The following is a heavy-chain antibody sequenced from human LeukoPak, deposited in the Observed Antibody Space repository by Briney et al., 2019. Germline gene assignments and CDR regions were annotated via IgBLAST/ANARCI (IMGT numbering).Heavy chain of an antibody. CDR1: GYTFTDYY. Sequence: GASVKVSXKASGYTFTDYYIHWVRQAPGQGLEWMGWINPNSGDTNYAQRFQGRVTMTSDTSTKTAYMELSRLTSDDTAMYYCARDDIVGATEFDYWGQGTLVTVSS. J-gene: IGHJ4*02. V-gene: IGHV1-2*02. CDR2: INPNSGDT. CDR3: ARDDIVGATEFDY. D-gene: IGHD1-26*01.